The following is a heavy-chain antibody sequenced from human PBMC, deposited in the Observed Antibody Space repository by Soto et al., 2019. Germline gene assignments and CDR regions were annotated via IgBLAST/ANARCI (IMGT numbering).Heavy chain of an antibody. J-gene: IGHJ4*02. Sequence: PGXSLRLSCVASGFTFSIYGMHCVRQAPFKGLEWVAVIWYDGSKKYYADSVKGRFTISRDNSKNTLYLQMNSLRAEDTAVYYCASGSSFDYWGQGTLVTVSS. V-gene: IGHV3-33*01. CDR3: ASGSSFDY. CDR2: IWYDGSKK. D-gene: IGHD6-13*01. CDR1: GFTFSIYG.